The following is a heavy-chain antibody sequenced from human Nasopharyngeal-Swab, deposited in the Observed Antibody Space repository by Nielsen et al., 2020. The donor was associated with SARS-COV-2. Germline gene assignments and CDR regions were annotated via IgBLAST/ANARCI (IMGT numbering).Heavy chain of an antibody. V-gene: IGHV4-31*03. CDR2: IYYSGST. J-gene: IGHJ6*02. CDR3: ARAPSVYYYGMDV. CDR1: GGSISSGGYY. Sequence: SETLSLTCTVSGGSISSGGYYWSWIRQHPGKGLEWIGYIYYSGSTCYNPSLKSRVTISVDTSKNQFSLKLSSVTAADTAVYYCARAPSVYYYGMDVWGQGTTVTVSS.